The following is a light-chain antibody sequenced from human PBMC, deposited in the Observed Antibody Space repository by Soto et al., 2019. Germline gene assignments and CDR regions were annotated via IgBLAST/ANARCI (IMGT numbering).Light chain of an antibody. V-gene: IGKV3-11*02. Sequence: EIVLTQSPATLSLSPGERATLSCRASQSVNSLLAWYQHKPGQTPKLLIYDASNRAAGIPVRFRGSGSGRDFTLTITSLEPEDFAVYFCQQRNNWPPMHSFGQGTKLEI. CDR2: DAS. CDR3: QQRNNWPPMHS. J-gene: IGKJ2*03. CDR1: QSVNSL.